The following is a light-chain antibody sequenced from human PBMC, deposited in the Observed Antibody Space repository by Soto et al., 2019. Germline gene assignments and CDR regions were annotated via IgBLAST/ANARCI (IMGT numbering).Light chain of an antibody. J-gene: IGLJ1*01. CDR1: SSGVGGYYY. CDR2: DVS. CDR3: CSYTTSNTRQIV. Sequence: HSLLTPPAPVFGSPWQLVTISCTGPSSGVGGYYYVSWYQNHPGQAPQLMIYDVSNPPSGVSNRFSGSKSGNTASLAISGLQPEDEADYYCCSYTTSNTRQIVFGTGTKVTVL. V-gene: IGLV2-14*03.